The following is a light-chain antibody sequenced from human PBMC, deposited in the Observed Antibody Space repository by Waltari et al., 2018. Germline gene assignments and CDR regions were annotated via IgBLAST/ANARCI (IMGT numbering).Light chain of an antibody. J-gene: IGKJ4*01. CDR2: DAS. V-gene: IGKV3-11*01. CDR3: QPRITGPVT. Sequence: SCRAGQTFNTYLSWYQQKPRQPPRLHVCDASKRLIGDPARFSGGGSGTDLTLTISRLEPEDSAVYYCQPRITGPVTLGGGTKLEL. CDR1: QTFNTY.